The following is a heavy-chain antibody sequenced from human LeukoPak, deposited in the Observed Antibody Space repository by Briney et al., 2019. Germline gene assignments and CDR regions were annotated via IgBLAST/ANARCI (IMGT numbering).Heavy chain of an antibody. Sequence: GGSLRLSCAASGFTFDDYDMSWVRQAPGKGLEWVSSISRSSRHKYYADSVKGRFSISRDDADNSLFLQMNGLRVEDTAVYYCVRDMNTVTTCYLHHWGQGTLVTVSS. CDR1: GFTFDDYD. D-gene: IGHD4-17*01. J-gene: IGHJ1*01. CDR2: ISRSSRHK. V-gene: IGHV3-21*01. CDR3: VRDMNTVTTCYLHH.